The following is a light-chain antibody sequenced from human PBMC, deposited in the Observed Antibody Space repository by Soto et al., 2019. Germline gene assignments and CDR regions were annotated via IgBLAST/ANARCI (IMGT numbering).Light chain of an antibody. CDR3: GADHGSGSNFVYV. CDR2: VGTGGIVG. J-gene: IGLJ1*01. Sequence: QTVVTQPPSASASLGASVTLTCTLSSGYSNYQVDWYQQRPGKGPRFGMRVGTGGIVGSKGDGIPDRFSVVGSGLNRYLTIKNIQEEDESDYHCGADHGSGSNFVYVFATGTKLTVL. V-gene: IGLV9-49*01. CDR1: SGYSNYQ.